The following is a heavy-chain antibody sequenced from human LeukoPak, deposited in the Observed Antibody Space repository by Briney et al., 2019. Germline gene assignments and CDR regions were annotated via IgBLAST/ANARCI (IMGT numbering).Heavy chain of an antibody. J-gene: IGHJ6*03. Sequence: ASVKVSCKASGYTFTSYYMHWVRQAPGKGLEWMGGFDPEDGETIYAQKFQGRVTMTEDTSTDTAYMELSSLRSEDTAVYYCARDLGSRYYYYYMDVWGKGTTVTVSS. CDR1: GYTFTSYY. CDR2: FDPEDGET. V-gene: IGHV1-24*01. D-gene: IGHD6-13*01. CDR3: ARDLGSRYYYYYMDV.